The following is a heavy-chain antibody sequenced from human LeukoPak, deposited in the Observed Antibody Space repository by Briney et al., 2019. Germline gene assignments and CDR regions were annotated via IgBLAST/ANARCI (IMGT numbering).Heavy chain of an antibody. J-gene: IGHJ4*02. Sequence: PSETLSLTCTVSGGSLGSYYWSWIRQPPGKGLEWIGYIYYSGRTNYNPSLKSRVTISVDTPKNQFSPKLSSVTAADTAVYYCARREKSPYYFDYWGQGTLVTVSS. V-gene: IGHV4-59*01. CDR3: ARREKSPYYFDY. CDR1: GGSLGSYY. CDR2: IYYSGRT.